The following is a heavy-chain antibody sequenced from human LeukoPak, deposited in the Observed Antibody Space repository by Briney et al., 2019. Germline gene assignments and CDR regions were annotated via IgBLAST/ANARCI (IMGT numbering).Heavy chain of an antibody. CDR3: ARHSSWGTMVRGVTNWYFDL. J-gene: IGHJ2*01. CDR2: IYYSGST. V-gene: IGHV4-61*09. Sequence: PSQTLSLTCTVSGGSISSGSYYWSWIRQPAGKGLEWMRYIYYSGSTNYNPSLKSRVTISVDTSKNQFSLKLSSVTAADTAVYYCARHSSWGTMVRGVTNWYFDLWGRGTLVTVSS. CDR1: GGSISSGSYY. D-gene: IGHD3-10*01.